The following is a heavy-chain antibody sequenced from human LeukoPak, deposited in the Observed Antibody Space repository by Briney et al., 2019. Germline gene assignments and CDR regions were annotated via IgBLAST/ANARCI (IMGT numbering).Heavy chain of an antibody. Sequence: PSETLSLTCTVPGDSTSGYYWSWIRQPAGKGLEWIGRMYTSGGANYNPSLKSRVTMSLDTSKKLFSLQMSSVTAADTAIYYCATERSRGLALWGQGALVIVSS. CDR3: ATERSRGLAL. D-gene: IGHD2-2*01. CDR2: MYTSGGA. CDR1: GDSTSGYY. J-gene: IGHJ5*02. V-gene: IGHV4-4*07.